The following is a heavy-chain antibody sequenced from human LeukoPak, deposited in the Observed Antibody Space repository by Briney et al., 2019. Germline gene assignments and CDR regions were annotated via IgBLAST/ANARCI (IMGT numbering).Heavy chain of an antibody. CDR2: ISAYNGNT. CDR1: GYTFTSYG. V-gene: IGHV1-18*01. J-gene: IGHJ4*02. CDR3: ARDHYDILTGYYISGPPLDY. D-gene: IGHD3-9*01. Sequence: ASVKVSCKASGYTFTSYGISWVRQAPGQGLEWMGWISAYNGNTNYAHKLQGRVTMTTDTSTSTAYMELRSLRSDDTAVYYCARDHYDILTGYYISGPPLDYWGQGALVTVSS.